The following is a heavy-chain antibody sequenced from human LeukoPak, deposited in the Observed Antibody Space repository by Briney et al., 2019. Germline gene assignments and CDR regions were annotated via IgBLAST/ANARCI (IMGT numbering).Heavy chain of an antibody. CDR1: GFTFSSYA. CDR2: ITTSGGNT. V-gene: IGHV3-23*01. D-gene: IGHD2-15*01. Sequence: PGGSLRLSCAASGFTFSSYAMTWVRQAPGKGLEWVSSITTSGGNTYYADSVKGRFTVSRDNSKNTLYLQMNSLRAEDTAVYYCARGGYCLGASCYRFDYWGQGALVTVSS. CDR3: ARGGYCLGASCYRFDY. J-gene: IGHJ4*02.